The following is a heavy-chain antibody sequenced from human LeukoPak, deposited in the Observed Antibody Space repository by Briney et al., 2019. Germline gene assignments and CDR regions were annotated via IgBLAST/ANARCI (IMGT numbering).Heavy chain of an antibody. CDR1: GFTFSTYA. V-gene: IGHV3-64*04. CDR3: ARRHYYDTSASRDYYGMDV. J-gene: IGHJ6*02. Sequence: GGSLRLSCAASGFTFSTYAMHWVRQAPGKGLEYVSGINTNGDSTYYADSVKGRFTISRDNSKNTLFLQMNSLRVEDTAVYYCARRHYYDTSASRDYYGMDVWGQGTTVTVSS. CDR2: INTNGDST. D-gene: IGHD3-22*01.